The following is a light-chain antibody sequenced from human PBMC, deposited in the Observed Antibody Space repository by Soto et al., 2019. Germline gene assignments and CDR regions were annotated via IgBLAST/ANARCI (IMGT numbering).Light chain of an antibody. CDR2: GNS. Sequence: QSVLTQPPSVSEAPGQRVTISCTGSSPNIGAGYDVHWYQQLPGTAPKLLIYGNSNRPSRVPDRFSGFKSGTSASLAITGLEAEDEADYYCQSYDSSLSGDVVFGGGTKLTVL. J-gene: IGLJ2*01. CDR3: QSYDSSLSGDVV. V-gene: IGLV1-40*01. CDR1: SPNIGAGYD.